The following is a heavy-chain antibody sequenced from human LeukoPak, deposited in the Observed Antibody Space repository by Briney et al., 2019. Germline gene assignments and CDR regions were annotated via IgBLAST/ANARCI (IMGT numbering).Heavy chain of an antibody. Sequence: ASVTVSCKTSGFPFNGYYIHWVRQAPGQGLEWMVWINPNNGVTNYAQKFQGRVTMTRDTPISTTSMELNRLRSDDTAFYYCARDGHFCGGDCLDAFDIWGQGTMVSVSS. D-gene: IGHD2-21*02. CDR2: INPNNGVT. CDR3: ARDGHFCGGDCLDAFDI. CDR1: GFPFNGYY. V-gene: IGHV1-2*02. J-gene: IGHJ3*02.